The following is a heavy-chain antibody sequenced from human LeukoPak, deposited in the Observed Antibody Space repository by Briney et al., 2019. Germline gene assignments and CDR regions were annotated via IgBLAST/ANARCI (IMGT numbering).Heavy chain of an antibody. D-gene: IGHD1-14*01. J-gene: IGHJ5*02. CDR3: AKDTTPPKAGFDP. CDR2: INGGGNTT. CDR1: GFAFSSFA. V-gene: IGHV3-23*01. Sequence: QAGGSLRLSCAASGFAFSSFAMGWVRQSPGKGLEWLSTINGGGNTTFYADSVKGRFTISRDNSKNTLYLQMNSLRAEDTAVYYCAKDTTPPKAGFDPWGQGTLVTVSS.